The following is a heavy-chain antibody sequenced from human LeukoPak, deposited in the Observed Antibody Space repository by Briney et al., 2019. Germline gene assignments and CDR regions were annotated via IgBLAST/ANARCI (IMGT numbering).Heavy chain of an antibody. Sequence: SETLSLTCTVSGGSISSYYWSWIRQPPGKGLEWIGYIYYSGSTNYNPSLKSRVTISVDTSKNQFSLKLSSVTAADTAVYYCARTGGATHSYYYYYMDVWGKGNPGHRLL. CDR3: ARTGGATHSYYYYYMDV. D-gene: IGHD1-26*01. CDR1: GGSISSYY. J-gene: IGHJ6*03. CDR2: IYYSGST. V-gene: IGHV4-59*01.